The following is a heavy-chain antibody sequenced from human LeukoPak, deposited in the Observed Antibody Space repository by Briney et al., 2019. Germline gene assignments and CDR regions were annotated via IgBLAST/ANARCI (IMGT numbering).Heavy chain of an antibody. Sequence: ASVXVSCKVSGYTFTDYYMHWVQQAPGKGLEWMGLVDPEDGETIYAEKFQGRVTITADTSTDTAYMELSSLRSEDTAVYYCATTYYYDSSGYYPPLYYFDYWGQGTLVTVSS. CDR3: ATTYYYDSSGYYPPLYYFDY. CDR2: VDPEDGET. J-gene: IGHJ4*02. V-gene: IGHV1-69-2*01. D-gene: IGHD3-22*01. CDR1: GYTFTDYY.